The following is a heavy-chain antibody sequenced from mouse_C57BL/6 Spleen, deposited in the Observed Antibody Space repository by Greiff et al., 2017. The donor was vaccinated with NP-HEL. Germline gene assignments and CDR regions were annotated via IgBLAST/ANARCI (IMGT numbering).Heavy chain of an antibody. CDR3: ARIYYYGSSYLRGAMDY. J-gene: IGHJ4*01. CDR2: IYPGSGST. D-gene: IGHD1-1*01. V-gene: IGHV1-55*01. Sequence: VQLKESGAELVKPGASVKMSCKASGYTFTSYWITWVKQRPGQGLEWIGDIYPGSGSTNYNEKFKSKATLTVDTSSSTAYMQLSSLTSEDSAVYYCARIYYYGSSYLRGAMDYWGQGTSVTVSS. CDR1: GYTFTSYW.